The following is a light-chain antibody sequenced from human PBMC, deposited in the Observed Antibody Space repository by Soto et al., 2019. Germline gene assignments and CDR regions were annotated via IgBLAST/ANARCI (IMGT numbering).Light chain of an antibody. Sequence: QSVLTQPPSVSAGPGQKVTISCSGGSSNIGNNYISWYQQLPGTAPKLLIYDTDKRPSGIPDRFSGSKSGTLATLGITGLQTGDEADYYCGTWDSSLSAAIFGGGTKVTVL. CDR1: SSNIGNNY. J-gene: IGLJ2*01. V-gene: IGLV1-51*01. CDR3: GTWDSSLSAAI. CDR2: DTD.